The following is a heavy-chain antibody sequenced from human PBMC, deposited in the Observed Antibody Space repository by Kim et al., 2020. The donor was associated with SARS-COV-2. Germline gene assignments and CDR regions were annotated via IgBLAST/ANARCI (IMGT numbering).Heavy chain of an antibody. CDR1: GYTFTSYD. CDR3: ARGDSTVTTDYYYYYGMDV. Sequence: VKVSCKASGYTFTSYDINWVRQATGQGLEWMGWMNPNSGNTGYAQKFQGRVTMTRNTSISTAYMELSSLRSEDTAVYYCARGDSTVTTDYYYYYGMDVWGQGTTVTVSS. J-gene: IGHJ6*02. CDR2: MNPNSGNT. V-gene: IGHV1-8*01. D-gene: IGHD4-17*01.